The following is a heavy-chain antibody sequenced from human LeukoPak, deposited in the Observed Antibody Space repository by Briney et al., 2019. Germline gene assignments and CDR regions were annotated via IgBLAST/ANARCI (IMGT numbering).Heavy chain of an antibody. CDR2: IYYSGST. CDR1: GGSISSHY. V-gene: IGHV4-59*11. CDR3: ARVSSYCSSTSCYRVHYYYHMDV. D-gene: IGHD2-2*02. Sequence: SETLSLTCTVSGGSISSHYWSWIRQPPGKGLEWIGYIYYSGSTNYNPSLKSRVTISVDTSKNQFSLKLSSVTAADTAVYYCARVSSYCSSTSCYRVHYYYHMDVWGKGTTVTVSS. J-gene: IGHJ6*03.